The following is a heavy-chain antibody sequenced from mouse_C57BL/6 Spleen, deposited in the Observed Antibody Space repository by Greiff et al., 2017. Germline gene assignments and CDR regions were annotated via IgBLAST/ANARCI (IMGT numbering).Heavy chain of an antibody. CDR1: GYAFSSYW. V-gene: IGHV1-80*01. CDR3: ASVYYGSSYSIDY. CDR2: IYPGDGDT. Sequence: VQLQQSGAELVKPGASVKISCKASGYAFSSYWMNWVKQRPGKGLEWIGQIYPGDGDTNYNGKFKGKATLTSDKSSSTAYMQLSSLTSEDSAVYFCASVYYGSSYSIDYWGQGTTLTVSS. J-gene: IGHJ2*01. D-gene: IGHD1-1*01.